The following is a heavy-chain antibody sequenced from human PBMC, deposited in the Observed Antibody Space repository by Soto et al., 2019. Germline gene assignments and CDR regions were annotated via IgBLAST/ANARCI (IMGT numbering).Heavy chain of an antibody. J-gene: IGHJ5*02. D-gene: IGHD4-17*01. V-gene: IGHV3-23*01. Sequence: EVQVLESGRGLVQPGGSLRLSCIASGLTLSNYAMTWVRQAPGRGQEWVSTVTGSGSTYYADSVKGRFTIFRDNSKNILYLQMNSLRAEDTAIYYCAKSLRTTAATGYWFDPWGQGSQVTVSS. CDR3: AKSLRTTAATGYWFDP. CDR1: GLTLSNYA. CDR2: VTGSGST.